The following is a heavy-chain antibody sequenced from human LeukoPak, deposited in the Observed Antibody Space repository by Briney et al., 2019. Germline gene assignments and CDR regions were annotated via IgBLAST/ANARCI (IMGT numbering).Heavy chain of an antibody. Sequence: ASVKVSCKASGYTFTDYGISWVRQAPGQGLEWMGWISTYNGDTNFAQKFQGRVTMTTDTSTNTAYMELSSLRSEDTAVYYCARVRDYYYYYMDVWGKGTTVTISS. J-gene: IGHJ6*03. CDR3: ARVRDYYYYYMDV. CDR1: GYTFTDYG. V-gene: IGHV1-18*01. CDR2: ISTYNGDT.